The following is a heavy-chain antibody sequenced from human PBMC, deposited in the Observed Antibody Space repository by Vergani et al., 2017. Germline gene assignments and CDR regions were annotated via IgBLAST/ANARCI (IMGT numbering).Heavy chain of an antibody. J-gene: IGHJ3*02. Sequence: QVQLVESGGGVVQPGRSLRLSCAASGFTFSSYGMHWVRQAPGKGLEWVAVISYDGINKYYADSVKGRFTISRDNSKNTLYLQMNSLRAEDTAVYYCAKAGESNAFDIWGQGTMVTVSS. V-gene: IGHV3-30*18. CDR1: GFTFSSYG. CDR3: AKAGESNAFDI. D-gene: IGHD1-14*01. CDR2: ISYDGINK.